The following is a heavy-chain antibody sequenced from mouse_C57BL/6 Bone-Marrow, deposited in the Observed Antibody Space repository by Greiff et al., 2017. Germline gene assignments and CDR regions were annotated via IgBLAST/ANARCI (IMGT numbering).Heavy chain of an antibody. Sequence: VQLQQSGAELVKPGASVKMSCKASGYTFTSYWITWVKQRPGQGLEWIGDIYPGSGSTNYNEKFKSKATLTVDTSSSTAYLQLSSLTSEDSAVYYCARKGYYGSSYYFDYWGQGTTLTVSS. V-gene: IGHV1-55*01. CDR2: IYPGSGST. CDR1: GYTFTSYW. CDR3: ARKGYYGSSYYFDY. J-gene: IGHJ2*01. D-gene: IGHD1-1*01.